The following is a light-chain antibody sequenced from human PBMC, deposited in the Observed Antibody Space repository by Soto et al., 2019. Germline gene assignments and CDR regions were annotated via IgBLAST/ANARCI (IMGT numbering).Light chain of an antibody. CDR3: PQSYSPLSST. V-gene: IGKV1-39*01. J-gene: IGKJ5*01. Sequence: DIQMTQAPSSLSASVGDRVTITCRSSASIARHLKWYQQTTGKAHKLLIYPASSLQNVVPSSFRGRGSGTDFTLTISNLQPEACATYYCPQSYSPLSSTLGQGTRL. CDR1: ASIARH. CDR2: PAS.